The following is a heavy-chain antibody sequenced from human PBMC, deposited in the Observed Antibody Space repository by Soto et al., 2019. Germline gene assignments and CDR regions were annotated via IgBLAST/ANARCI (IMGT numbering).Heavy chain of an antibody. CDR3: ARDSRLAPLELRGAFDI. CDR2: ISSSSSTI. D-gene: IGHD1-7*01. J-gene: IGHJ3*02. V-gene: IGHV3-48*02. CDR1: GFTFSSYS. Sequence: EVQLVESGGGLVQPGGSLRLSCAASGFTFSSYSMNWVRQAPGKGLEWVSYISSSSSTIYYADSVKGRFTISRDNAKNSLYLQMNSLRDEDTAVYYCARDSRLAPLELRGAFDIWGQGTMVTVSS.